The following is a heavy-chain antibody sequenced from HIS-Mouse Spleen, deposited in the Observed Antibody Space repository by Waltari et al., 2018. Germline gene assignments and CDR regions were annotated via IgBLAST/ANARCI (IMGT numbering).Heavy chain of an antibody. J-gene: IGHJ6*02. CDR3: AREKGYYGSGSYYYYYYGMDV. Sequence: QVQLQESGPGLVKPSQTLSLTCTVSGGSISSGGYYLSWSRQHPGKGLEWIGYIYYSGSTYYNPSLKSRVTISVDTSKNQFSLKLSSVTAADTAVYYCAREKGYYGSGSYYYYYYGMDVWGQGTTVTVSS. V-gene: IGHV4-31*03. CDR1: GGSISSGGYY. D-gene: IGHD3-10*01. CDR2: IYYSGST.